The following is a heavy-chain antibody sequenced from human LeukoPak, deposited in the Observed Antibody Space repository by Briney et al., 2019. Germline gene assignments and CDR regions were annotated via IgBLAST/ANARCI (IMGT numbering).Heavy chain of an antibody. CDR3: ARRAWGYSSSWYFDY. V-gene: IGHV4-39*01. D-gene: IGHD6-13*01. CDR2: IYYSGST. CDR1: GDSISSASYY. J-gene: IGHJ4*02. Sequence: SETLSLTCTVSGDSISSASYYWDWIRQPPGKGLEWIGSIYYSGSTYSNPSLKSRVTMSVDTSKNQFLLRLSSVTASDTAVYYCARRAWGYSSSWYFDYWGQGTRVTVSS.